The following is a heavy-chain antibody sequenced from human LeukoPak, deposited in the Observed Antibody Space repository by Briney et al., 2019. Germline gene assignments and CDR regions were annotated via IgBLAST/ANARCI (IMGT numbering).Heavy chain of an antibody. V-gene: IGHV1-18*01. CDR2: ISAYNGNT. D-gene: IGHD6-13*01. CDR3: ARTNRYSSSWYLSSWFDP. Sequence: GASVKVSCKASGYTFTSYGISWVRQAPGQGLEWMGWISAYNGNTNYAQKLQGRVTMTTDTSTSTAYMELRSLRSGDTAVYYCARTNRYSSSWYLSSWFDPWGQGTLVTVSS. CDR1: GYTFTSYG. J-gene: IGHJ5*02.